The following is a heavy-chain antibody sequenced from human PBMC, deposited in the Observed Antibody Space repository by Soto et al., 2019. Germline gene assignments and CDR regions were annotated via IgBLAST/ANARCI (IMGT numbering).Heavy chain of an antibody. D-gene: IGHD6-13*01. CDR3: ARRGYGSRWPNVYMDV. CDR2: ISNNGAHT. J-gene: IGHJ6*03. V-gene: IGHV3-64*01. Sequence: EAQLVESGGGLVQPGGSLRLSCAASGFTFSNYEMHWVRQAPGKGLEYVSGISNNGAHTDYAKSVKGRFTISRDNSENTLYLQMGSRRAEDMALYYGARRGYGSRWPNVYMDVWGKGTTVTVSS. CDR1: GFTFSNYE.